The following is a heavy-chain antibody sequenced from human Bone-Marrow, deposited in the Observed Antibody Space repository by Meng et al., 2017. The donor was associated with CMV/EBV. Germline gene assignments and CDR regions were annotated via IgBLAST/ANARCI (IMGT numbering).Heavy chain of an antibody. V-gene: IGHV4-39*07. CDR2: IYYSGRT. Sequence: SETLSLTCTVSGGSISSSSYYWGWIRQPPGKGLEWIGSIYYSGRTYYNPSLKSRVTISVDTSKNQFSLKLSSVTAADTAVYYCARVNFPPYYDFWSGYPGYGYYFDYWGQGTLVTVSS. CDR1: GGSISSSSYY. J-gene: IGHJ4*02. CDR3: ARVNFPPYYDFWSGYPGYGYYFDY. D-gene: IGHD3-3*01.